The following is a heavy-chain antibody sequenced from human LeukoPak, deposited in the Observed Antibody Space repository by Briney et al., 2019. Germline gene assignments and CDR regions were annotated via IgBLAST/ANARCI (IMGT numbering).Heavy chain of an antibody. CDR1: GGSISSYY. D-gene: IGHD2-2*01. V-gene: IGHV4-59*08. CDR3: ARQDVVVITAATYYYGMDV. CDR2: IYYSGST. J-gene: IGHJ6*02. Sequence: SETLSLTCTVSGGSISSYYWNWIRQPPGKGLEWIGYIYYSGSTNYNPSLKSRVTISVDTSKNQFSLKLGSVTAADTAVYYCARQDVVVITAATYYYGMDVWGQGTTVTVSS.